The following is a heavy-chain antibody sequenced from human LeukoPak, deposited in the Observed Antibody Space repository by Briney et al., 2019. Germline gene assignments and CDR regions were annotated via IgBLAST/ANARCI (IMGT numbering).Heavy chain of an antibody. CDR2: VYDTGRA. D-gene: IGHD3-10*01. Sequence: SETLSLTCIVSDYSISGDYYWGLLRQPPGKRQGRIDIVYDTGRAYYYPSFKSRVTISVDTSKNQFSLRLTSVTAADTAVYYCARLGFAFLRGGIDSWGQGTLVTVSS. J-gene: IGHJ4*02. CDR3: ARLGFAFLRGGIDS. V-gene: IGHV4-38-2*02. CDR1: DYSISGDYY.